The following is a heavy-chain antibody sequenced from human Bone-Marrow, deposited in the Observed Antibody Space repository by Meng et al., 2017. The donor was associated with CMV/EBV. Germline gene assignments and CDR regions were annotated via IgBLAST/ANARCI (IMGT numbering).Heavy chain of an antibody. CDR2: INPNSGGT. Sequence: ASVKVSCKASGYTFTSYYMHWVRQAPGQGLEWMGWINPNSGGTNYAQKFRGRVTMTRHTSISTAYMELSRLRSDDTAVYYCARDPVVPAALDYWGQGTLVTVSS. CDR3: ARDPVVPAALDY. V-gene: IGHV1-2*02. J-gene: IGHJ4*02. D-gene: IGHD2-2*01. CDR1: GYTFTSYY.